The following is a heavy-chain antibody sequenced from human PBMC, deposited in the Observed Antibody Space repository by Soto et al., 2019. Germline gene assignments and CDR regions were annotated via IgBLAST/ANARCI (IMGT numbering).Heavy chain of an antibody. D-gene: IGHD5-12*01. CDR1: GVTFSRNV. Sequence: XSVKVSCKSSGVTFSRNVISWARQAPGQGLEWMGGIISLFGSPKYAQKFQDRVTIIADESTSTVYMELSSLRSEDTAIYYCARGYDAEGFDYWGQGTLVTVSS. CDR3: ARGYDAEGFDY. V-gene: IGHV1-69*01. J-gene: IGHJ4*02. CDR2: IISLFGSP.